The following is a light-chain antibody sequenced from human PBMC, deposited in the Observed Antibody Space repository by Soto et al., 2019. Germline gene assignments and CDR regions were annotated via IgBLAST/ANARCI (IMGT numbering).Light chain of an antibody. J-gene: IGLJ3*02. CDR2: GNS. Sequence: QSVLTQPPSVSGAPGQRVTISCTVSSSNIGAHYYIHWYQQLPGTAPKLLIYGNSNRPSGVPDRFSGSKSGTSSSLAITGLQAEDVADYYCQSYDGSLSGAVFGGGTKLTVL. CDR1: SSNIGAHYY. CDR3: QSYDGSLSGAV. V-gene: IGLV1-40*01.